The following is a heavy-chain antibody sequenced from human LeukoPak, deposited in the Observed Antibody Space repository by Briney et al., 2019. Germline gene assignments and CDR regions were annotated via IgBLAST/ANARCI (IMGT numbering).Heavy chain of an antibody. D-gene: IGHD3-10*01. CDR3: ARGSLGYGSGSYSHRYYGMDV. Sequence: PSETLSLTCTVSGGSISSYYWSWIRQPAGKGLEWIGRIYTSGSTNYNPSLKSRVTMSVDTSKNQFSLKLSSVTAADTAVYYCARGSLGYGSGSYSHRYYGMDVWGQGTTVTVSS. CDR2: IYTSGST. V-gene: IGHV4-4*07. J-gene: IGHJ6*02. CDR1: GGSISSYY.